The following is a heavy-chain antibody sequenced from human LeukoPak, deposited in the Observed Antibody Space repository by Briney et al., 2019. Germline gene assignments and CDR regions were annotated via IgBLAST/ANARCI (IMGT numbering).Heavy chain of an antibody. V-gene: IGHV4-59*08. Sequence: SETLSLTCTVSGDSISSYYWSWIRQPPGKGLEWIGYMYYSGSTNYNPSLKSRVTISVDTSKNQFSLKLSSVTAADTAVYYCARHRGIYGDDDAFDIWGQGTMVTVSS. CDR3: ARHRGIYGDDDAFDI. CDR2: MYYSGST. D-gene: IGHD4-17*01. J-gene: IGHJ3*02. CDR1: GDSISSYY.